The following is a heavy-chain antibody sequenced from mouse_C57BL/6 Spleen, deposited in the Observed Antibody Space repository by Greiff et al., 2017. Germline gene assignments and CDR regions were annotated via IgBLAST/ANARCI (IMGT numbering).Heavy chain of an antibody. CDR2: IYPGNSDT. CDR3: TRGAYDSAWFAY. CDR1: GYTFTSYW. V-gene: IGHV1-5*01. J-gene: IGHJ3*01. Sequence: EVQLQQSGTVLARPGASVKMSCKTSGYTFTSYWMHWVKQRPGQGLEWIGAIYPGNSDTSYNQKFKGKAKLTAVTSASTAYMELSSLTNEDSAVYYWTRGAYDSAWFAYWGQGTLVTVSA. D-gene: IGHD6-5*01.